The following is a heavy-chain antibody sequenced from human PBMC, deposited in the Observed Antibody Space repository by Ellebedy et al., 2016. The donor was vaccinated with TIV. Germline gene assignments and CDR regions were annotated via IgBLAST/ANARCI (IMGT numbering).Heavy chain of an antibody. Sequence: SETLSLXCSVSGGSISGSNHYWGWIRQPPGKGLEWIASIFHSGTTYYNPSLKSRLTISVDTSKNQFSLNLRSVTAADTAVFYCARQPLFLPRIAAGYYMDVWGKGTTVTVSS. CDR1: GGSISGSNHY. D-gene: IGHD6-13*01. CDR3: ARQPLFLPRIAAGYYMDV. V-gene: IGHV4-39*01. CDR2: IFHSGTT. J-gene: IGHJ6*03.